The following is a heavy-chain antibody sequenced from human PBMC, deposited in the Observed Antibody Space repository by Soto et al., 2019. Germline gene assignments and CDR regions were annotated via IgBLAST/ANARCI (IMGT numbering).Heavy chain of an antibody. CDR2: ISSTTNYI. CDR1: GFTFTRYS. CDR3: ARESEDLTSNFDY. J-gene: IGHJ4*02. V-gene: IGHV3-21*01. Sequence: EVQLVESGGGLVKPGGSLRLSCAASGFTFTRYSMNWVRQAPGKGLEWVSSISSTTNYIYYADSMKGRFTVSRDNAKNSVYLEMNSLSAEDTAEYYCARESEDLTSNFDYWGQGTLVTVSS.